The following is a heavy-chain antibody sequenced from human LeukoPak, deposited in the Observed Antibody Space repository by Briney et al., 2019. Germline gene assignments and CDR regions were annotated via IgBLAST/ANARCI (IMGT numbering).Heavy chain of an antibody. D-gene: IGHD3-16*01. CDR1: GFTFSSYG. CDR2: ISYDGSNK. J-gene: IGHJ4*02. V-gene: IGHV3-30*18. Sequence: GGSLRLSCAASGFTFSSYGMHWVRQAPGRGLEWVAVISYDGSNKYYADSVKGRFTISRDNSKNTLYLQMNSLRAEDTAVYYCAKDLGANTFGGVNYWGQGTLVTVSS. CDR3: AKDLGANTFGGVNY.